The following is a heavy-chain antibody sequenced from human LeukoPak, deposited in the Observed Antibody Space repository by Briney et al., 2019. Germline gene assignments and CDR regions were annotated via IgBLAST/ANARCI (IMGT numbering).Heavy chain of an antibody. D-gene: IGHD2-15*01. CDR3: ARDGYCSGGRCYSGLYYYYYYMDV. Sequence: GGTLRLSCAASGFTFSSYSMNWVRQAPGKGLERVSSISSSSSYIYYADSVKGRFTISRDNAKNSLYLQMNSLRAEDTAVYYCARDGYCSGGRCYSGLYYYYYYMDVWGKGTTVTVSS. CDR2: ISSSSSYI. V-gene: IGHV3-21*01. J-gene: IGHJ6*03. CDR1: GFTFSSYS.